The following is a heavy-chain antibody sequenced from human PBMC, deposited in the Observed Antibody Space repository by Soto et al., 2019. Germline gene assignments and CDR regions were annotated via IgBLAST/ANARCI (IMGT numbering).Heavy chain of an antibody. D-gene: IGHD6-19*01. CDR3: ARPPPFYNSGWSLRARNNWFGS. CDR1: GGSFSGYF. CDR2: INHSGDT. Sequence: SETLSLTCAVHGGSFSGYFWTWLRQPPGKGLEWIGEINHSGDTNYNPSLKSRLTISLDTSKSQFSLHLTSLTAADTAVYYCARPPPFYNSGWSLRARNNWFGSWGQRTLGAVSS. J-gene: IGHJ5*01. V-gene: IGHV4-34*01.